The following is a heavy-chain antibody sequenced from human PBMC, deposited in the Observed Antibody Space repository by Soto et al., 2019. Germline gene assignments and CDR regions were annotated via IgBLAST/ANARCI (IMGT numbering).Heavy chain of an antibody. CDR1: GFTFSSYG. V-gene: IGHV3-33*01. CDR3: ATSNRDNWFDP. J-gene: IGHJ5*02. Sequence: GGSLRLSCAASGFTFSSYGMHWVRQAPGKGLEWVAVIWYDGSNKYYADSVKGRFTISRDNSKNTLYLQMNSLRAEDTAVYYCATSNRDNWFDPWGQGTLVTVS. CDR2: IWYDGSNK.